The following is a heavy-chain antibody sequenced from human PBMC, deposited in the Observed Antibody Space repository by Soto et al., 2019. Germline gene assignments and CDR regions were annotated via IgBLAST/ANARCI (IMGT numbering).Heavy chain of an antibody. J-gene: IGHJ4*02. CDR2: ISADNGNT. Sequence: QVQLVQSGAEVKKPGASVKVSCKAAGYNFTSYAISWVRQAPGQGLEWMGGISADNGNTNYPQKLQGRVTMTTDTSGSGAYVGLRSLRSDDTAVYYCAGDAAAGLNDYWGQGTRVTVSS. CDR1: GYNFTSYA. D-gene: IGHD6-13*01. V-gene: IGHV1-18*01. CDR3: AGDAAAGLNDY.